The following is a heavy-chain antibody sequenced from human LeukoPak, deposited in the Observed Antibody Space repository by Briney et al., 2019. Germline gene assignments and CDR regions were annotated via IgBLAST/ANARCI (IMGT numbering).Heavy chain of an antibody. Sequence: SETLSLTCTVSGGSISSGAYCWSWIRQRPGKGLEWIGRIYISGSANYNPSLQSRVTMSLDTSKNQFSLKLYSVTAADTAVYYCARLHYDFWSGNYYHNWIDPWGQGTLVTVSS. CDR2: IYISGSA. V-gene: IGHV4-61*08. CDR3: ARLHYDFWSGNYYHNWIDP. J-gene: IGHJ5*02. CDR1: GGSISSGAYC. D-gene: IGHD3-3*01.